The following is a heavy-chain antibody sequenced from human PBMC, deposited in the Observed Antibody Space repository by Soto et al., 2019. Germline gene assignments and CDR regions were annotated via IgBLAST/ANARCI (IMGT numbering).Heavy chain of an antibody. J-gene: IGHJ4*02. Sequence: EVQLLESGGGLAQPGGSLRLSCAASGFTFSTYGMSWVRQAPGKGLGWVSSIGRGGDTYYGDSGKGRFTISRDNSKNTLYLHMTSLRAEDTAVYYCSSRGGSSSPDYYFDYWGQGTLVTVPS. V-gene: IGHV3-23*01. CDR1: GFTFSTYG. CDR2: SIGRGGDT. CDR3: SSRGGSSSPDYYFDY. D-gene: IGHD2-2*01.